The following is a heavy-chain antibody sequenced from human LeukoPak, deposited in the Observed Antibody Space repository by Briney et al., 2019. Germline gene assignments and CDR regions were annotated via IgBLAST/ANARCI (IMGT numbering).Heavy chain of an antibody. CDR3: ASAYYDILTGYYHEFDY. Sequence: GGSLRLSCAASGFTFCNYVMPWVRQAPGKGLGWVAVISYDGSNKYYADSVKGRFTISRDNSKNTLYLQMNSLRAEDTAVYYCASAYYDILTGYYHEFDYWGQGTLVTVSS. V-gene: IGHV3-30-3*01. CDR2: ISYDGSNK. CDR1: GFTFCNYV. D-gene: IGHD3-9*01. J-gene: IGHJ4*02.